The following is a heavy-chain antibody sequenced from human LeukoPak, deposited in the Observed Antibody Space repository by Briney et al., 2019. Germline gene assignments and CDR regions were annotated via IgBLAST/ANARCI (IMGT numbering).Heavy chain of an antibody. V-gene: IGHV3-48*03. CDR2: ISSSGSTI. CDR3: ARDYYYDSSDYMGPYYFDY. D-gene: IGHD3-22*01. J-gene: IGHJ4*02. CDR1: GFTFSSYE. Sequence: GGSLRLSCAASGFTFSSYEMNWVRQAPGKGLEWVSYISSSGSTIYYADSVKGRFTISRDNAKNSLYLQMNSLRAEDTAVYYCARDYYYDSSDYMGPYYFDYWGQGTLVTVSS.